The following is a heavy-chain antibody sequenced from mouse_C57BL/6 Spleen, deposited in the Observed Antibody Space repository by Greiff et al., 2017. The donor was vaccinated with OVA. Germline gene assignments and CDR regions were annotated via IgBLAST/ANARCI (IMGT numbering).Heavy chain of an antibody. CDR2: IYPGDGDT. V-gene: IGHV1-80*01. CDR1: GYAFSSYW. CDR3: AREDYYGSKGDFDY. Sequence: QVQLQQSGAELVKPGASVKISCKASGYAFSSYWMNWVKQRPGKGLEWIGQIYPGDGDTNYNGKFKGKATLTADKSSSTAYMQLSSLTSEDSAVYFCAREDYYGSKGDFDYWGQGTTLTVSS. J-gene: IGHJ2*01. D-gene: IGHD1-1*01.